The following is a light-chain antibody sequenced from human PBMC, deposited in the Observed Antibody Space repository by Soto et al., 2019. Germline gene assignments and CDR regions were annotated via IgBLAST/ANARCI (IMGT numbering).Light chain of an antibody. CDR1: SSDVGDHNL. Sequence: QSALTQPPSASGSPGQSVTISCTGTSSDVGDHNLVSWYQQHPDKAPKLLIWGVTNRPSGVPHRFSGSKSGNTASLTVSGLQAEDEADYYCSSYAGSDNYVFGTGTKLTVL. CDR3: SSYAGSDNYV. V-gene: IGLV2-8*01. J-gene: IGLJ1*01. CDR2: GVT.